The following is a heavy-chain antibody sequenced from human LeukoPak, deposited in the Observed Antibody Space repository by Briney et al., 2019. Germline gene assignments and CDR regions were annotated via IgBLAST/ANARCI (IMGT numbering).Heavy chain of an antibody. D-gene: IGHD3-10*01. CDR3: AKVLSLLWFGEPGDAFDI. CDR2: ISGSGGST. J-gene: IGHJ3*02. V-gene: IGHV3-23*01. CDR1: GFTFSSYA. Sequence: GGSLRLSCAASGFTFSSYAMSWVRQAPGKGLEWVSAISGSGGSTYYADSVKGRFTISRDNSKNTLYLQMNSLRAEDTAVYYCAKVLSLLWFGEPGDAFDIWGQGTMVTVSS.